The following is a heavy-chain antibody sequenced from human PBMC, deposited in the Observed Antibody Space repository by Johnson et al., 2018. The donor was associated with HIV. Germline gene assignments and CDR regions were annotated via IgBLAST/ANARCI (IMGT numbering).Heavy chain of an antibody. CDR2: IKSKTDGGAT. CDR1: GFTVMSHY. CDR3: SREVYQMTAFDI. V-gene: IGHV3-15*01. D-gene: IGHD2-2*01. J-gene: IGHJ3*02. Sequence: VQLVESGGGSVQPGGSLRLSCAASGFTVMSHYMTWVRQAPGTGLEWVGHIKSKTDGGATDYPAPVKDRFTISRDDSKNTLYLQINSLKTDDTGVYYCSREVYQMTAFDIWGQGTVVTVSS.